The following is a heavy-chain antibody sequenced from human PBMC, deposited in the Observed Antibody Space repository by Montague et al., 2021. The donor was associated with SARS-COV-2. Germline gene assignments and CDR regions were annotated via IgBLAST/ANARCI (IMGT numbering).Heavy chain of an antibody. D-gene: IGHD3-10*01. J-gene: IGHJ6*02. CDR2: TYNTGST. Sequence: SETLSLTCNVSGGSIKSNSYYWGWIRQPPGKGLEWIGSTYNTGSTYYNPSLKSRVSISADSSKNQFSLRLSSVTAADTAVYYCPSLVLWFGTGRDYYYYGTDVWGQGTTVTVSS. CDR3: PSLVLWFGTGRDYYYYGTDV. V-gene: IGHV4-39*01. CDR1: GGSIKSNSYY.